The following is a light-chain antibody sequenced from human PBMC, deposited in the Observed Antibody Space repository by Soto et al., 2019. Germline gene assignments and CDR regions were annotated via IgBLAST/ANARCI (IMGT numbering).Light chain of an antibody. CDR1: QYINTR. CDR3: QQYKNWPL. Sequence: EIVFTQSPATLSSFPGDRVTLSCRASQYINTRLAWYQHRPGQAPRLLIYQTSIRAAGIPARFSASGSGTGFTLTISDVQPEDFAVYYCQQYKNWPLFGQGTRLEIK. V-gene: IGKV3-11*01. CDR2: QTS. J-gene: IGKJ5*01.